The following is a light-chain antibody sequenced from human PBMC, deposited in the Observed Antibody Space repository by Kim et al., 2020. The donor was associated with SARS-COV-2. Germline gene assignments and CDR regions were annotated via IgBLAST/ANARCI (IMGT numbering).Light chain of an antibody. CDR3: QQYNNWPPWT. CDR1: QSVSSN. V-gene: IGKV3-15*01. J-gene: IGKJ1*01. CDR2: GAS. Sequence: EIVMTQSPATLSVSPGERATLSCRASQSVSSNLARYQQKPGQAPRLLIYGASTRATGIPARFSGSGSGTEFTLTISSLQSEDFAVYYCQQYNNWPPWTFGQGTKVDIK.